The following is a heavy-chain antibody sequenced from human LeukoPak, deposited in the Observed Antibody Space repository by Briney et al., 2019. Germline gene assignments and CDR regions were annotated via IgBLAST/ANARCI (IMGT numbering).Heavy chain of an antibody. Sequence: GGSLRLSCAASGFTFRSYSMNWVRQAPGKGLEWGSYISSSSSTIYYADSVKGRSTISRDNAKNSLYLQMNSLRDEDTAVYYCARGQMVTMDYWGQGTLVTVSS. J-gene: IGHJ4*02. CDR2: ISSSSSTI. CDR1: GFTFRSYS. V-gene: IGHV3-48*02. D-gene: IGHD5-24*01. CDR3: ARGQMVTMDY.